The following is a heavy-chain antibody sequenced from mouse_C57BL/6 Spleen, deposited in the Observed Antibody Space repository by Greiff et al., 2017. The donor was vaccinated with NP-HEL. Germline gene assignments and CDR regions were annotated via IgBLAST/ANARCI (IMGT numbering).Heavy chain of an antibody. D-gene: IGHD1-1*01. CDR3: ARRGYYGSSYGGYYFDY. V-gene: IGHV1-9*01. CDR2: ILPGSGST. Sequence: QVQLQQSGAELMKPGASVKLSCKATGYTFTGYWIEWVKQRPGHGLEWIGEILPGSGSTNYNEKFKGKATFTADPSSNTAYMQLSSLTTEDSAIYYGARRGYYGSSYGGYYFDYWGKGTTLTVSS. J-gene: IGHJ2*01. CDR1: GYTFTGYW.